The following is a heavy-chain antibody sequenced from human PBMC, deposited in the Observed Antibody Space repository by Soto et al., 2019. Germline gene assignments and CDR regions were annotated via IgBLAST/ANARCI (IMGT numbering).Heavy chain of an antibody. V-gene: IGHV1-69*06. D-gene: IGHD3-22*01. CDR3: ARAGIYYDSSGHYFDY. CDR1: GGTFSSYA. Sequence: GASVKVSCKASGGTFSSYAISWVRQAPGQGLEWMGGIIPIFGTASYAQKFQGRVTITADKSTSTAYMELSSLRSEDTAVYYCARAGIYYDSSGHYFDYWGQGTLVTVSS. J-gene: IGHJ4*02. CDR2: IIPIFGTA.